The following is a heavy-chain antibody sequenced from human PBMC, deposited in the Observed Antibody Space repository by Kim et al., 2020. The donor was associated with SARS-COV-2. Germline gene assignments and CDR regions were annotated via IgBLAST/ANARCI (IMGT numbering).Heavy chain of an antibody. V-gene: IGHV4-61*01. D-gene: IGHD2-2*01. J-gene: IGHJ6*01. CDR3: ARESNFYCSSTSCYGM. CDR1: GGSVSSGSYY. Sequence: SETLSLTCTVSGGSVSSGSYYWSWNRQPPGKGLEWIGYIYYSGSTNYNPSLKSRVTISVDTSKNQFSLKLSSVTAVDTAVYYCARESNFYCSSTSCYGM. CDR2: IYYSGST.